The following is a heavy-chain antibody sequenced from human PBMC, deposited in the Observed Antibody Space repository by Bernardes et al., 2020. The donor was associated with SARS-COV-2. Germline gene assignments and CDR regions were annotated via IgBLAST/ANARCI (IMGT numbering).Heavy chain of an antibody. J-gene: IGHJ6*02. CDR3: ASSREILYYYGMDV. V-gene: IGHV4-59*01. CDR2: IYSGST. CDR1: GGSISTYY. Sequence: TLSLTCAVSGGSISTYYWSWIRQPPGARLEWIGYIYSGSTNYSPSLKSRVSISVDTSKNQVSLKLSSVTAADTAVYYCASSREILYYYGMDVWGPGTTVTVSS. D-gene: IGHD1-26*01.